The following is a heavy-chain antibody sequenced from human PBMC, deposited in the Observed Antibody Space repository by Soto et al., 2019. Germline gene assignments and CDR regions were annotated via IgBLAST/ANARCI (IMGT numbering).Heavy chain of an antibody. D-gene: IGHD6-19*01. J-gene: IGHJ4*02. V-gene: IGHV3-23*01. CDR3: AKSYLGSSGWSLFDY. CDR2: ISGSGGST. CDR1: GFTFSSYA. Sequence: PGGSLRLSCAASGFTFSSYAMSWVRQAPGKGLEWVSAISGSGGSTYYADSVKGRFTISRDNSKNTLCLQMNSLRAEDTAVYYCAKSYLGSSGWSLFDYWGQGTLVTVSS.